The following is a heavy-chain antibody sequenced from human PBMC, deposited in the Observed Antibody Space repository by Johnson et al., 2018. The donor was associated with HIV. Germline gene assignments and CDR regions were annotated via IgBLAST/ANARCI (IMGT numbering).Heavy chain of an antibody. Sequence: VQLVESGGGVVQPGRSLRLSCAASGFSFDDYAMHWVRQAPGKGLEWVSGISWNGGSIDYADSVKGRFTISRDNAKNSLYLQMNSLRAEDTAVYYCASDFIGIAGRRAFDIWGQGTMVTVSS. D-gene: IGHD6-13*01. CDR1: GFSFDDYA. CDR2: ISWNGGSI. CDR3: ASDFIGIAGRRAFDI. J-gene: IGHJ3*02. V-gene: IGHV3-9*01.